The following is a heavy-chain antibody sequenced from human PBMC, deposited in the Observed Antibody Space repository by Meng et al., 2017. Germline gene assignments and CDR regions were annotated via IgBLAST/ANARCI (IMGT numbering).Heavy chain of an antibody. D-gene: IGHD2-15*01. J-gene: IGHJ4*02. CDR1: GYTFTSYA. Sequence: QVQVVEFGAEVKEPGAAVKVSCKASGYTFTSYAMHWVRQAPGQSLEWMGWLNAGNGDTKYSQKFQGRVTITRDSSASTAYMELSSLRSEDTAVYYCARDSCTGGICYRGSFDYWAQGTLVTVSS. V-gene: IGHV1-3*01. CDR3: ARDSCTGGICYRGSFDY. CDR2: LNAGNGDT.